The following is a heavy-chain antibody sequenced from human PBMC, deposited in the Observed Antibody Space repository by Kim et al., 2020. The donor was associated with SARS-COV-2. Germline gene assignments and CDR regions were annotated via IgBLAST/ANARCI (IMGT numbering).Heavy chain of an antibody. J-gene: IGHJ4*02. CDR2: IKPDGSET. CDR1: GFIFSSYW. Sequence: GGSLRLSCAASGFIFSSYWMTWVRQAPGKGLEWVANIKPDGSETYCVDSVKGRFIVSRDNAKNSLSLQMNSLRAEDTAVYYCARTDFAAAGNYWGQGTLV. V-gene: IGHV3-7*03. CDR3: ARTDFAAAGNY. D-gene: IGHD6-13*01.